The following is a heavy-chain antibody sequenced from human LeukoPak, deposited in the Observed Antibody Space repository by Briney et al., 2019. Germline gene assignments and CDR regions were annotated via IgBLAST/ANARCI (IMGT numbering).Heavy chain of an antibody. CDR3: AKAMVRGVTPDGFDI. V-gene: IGHV1-46*01. D-gene: IGHD3-10*01. J-gene: IGHJ3*02. CDR2: IDPSGGST. CDR1: GYTFTRYY. Sequence: ASVKVSCKASGYTFTRYYMHWVRQAPGQGLEWMGIIDPSGGSTSYAQKFQGRVTMTRDTSITTAYMELSRLRSDDTAVYYCAKAMVRGVTPDGFDIWGQGTMVTVSS.